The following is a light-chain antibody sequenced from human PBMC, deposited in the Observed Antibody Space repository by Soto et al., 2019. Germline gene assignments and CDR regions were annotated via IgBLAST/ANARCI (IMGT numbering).Light chain of an antibody. CDR1: KLGDKY. CDR3: QAWDSSTASVV. CDR2: QDS. Sequence: SYELTQPPSVSVSPGQTASITCSGDKLGDKYACWYQQKPGQSPVLVIYQDSTRPSGIPERFSGSNSGNTATLTISGTQAMDEADYYCQAWDSSTASVVFGGGTKVTVL. J-gene: IGLJ2*01. V-gene: IGLV3-1*01.